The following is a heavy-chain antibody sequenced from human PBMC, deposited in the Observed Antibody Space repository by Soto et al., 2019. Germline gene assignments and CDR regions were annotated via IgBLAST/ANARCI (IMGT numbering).Heavy chain of an antibody. CDR1: GFTFNNAW. CDR2: IKPNPDGGTG. Sequence: EVQLVESGGVLVKPGGSLRLSCVASGFTFNNAWMSWVRQAPGKGLEWVGRIKPNPDGGTGEYAAPVKSRFTISRDESKNTLYLQMNSLKIENTAVYYCVTDLKRRTERGKFDYWGQGTLVPVSS. J-gene: IGHJ4*02. CDR3: VTDLKRRTERGKFDY. V-gene: IGHV3-15*01. D-gene: IGHD3-10*01.